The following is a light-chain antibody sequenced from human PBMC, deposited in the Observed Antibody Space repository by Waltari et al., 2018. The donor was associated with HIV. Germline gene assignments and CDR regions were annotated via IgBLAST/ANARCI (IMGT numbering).Light chain of an antibody. Sequence: FSASTGDRVTITCRASQGISSYLAWYQQKPGKAPKLLIYAASTLQSGVPSRFSGSGSGTDFTLTISCLQSEDYSYPPYTFGQGTKLEIK. CDR3: T. V-gene: IGKV1-8*01. J-gene: IGKJ2*01. CDR2: AAS. CDR1: QGISSY.